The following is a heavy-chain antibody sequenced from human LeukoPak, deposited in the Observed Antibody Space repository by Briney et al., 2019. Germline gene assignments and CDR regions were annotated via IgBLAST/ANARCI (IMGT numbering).Heavy chain of an antibody. D-gene: IGHD2-15*01. J-gene: IGHJ4*02. CDR3: AKVVVAATFFDY. Sequence: GGSLRLSCAASGFTFSSYGMSWVRQAPGKGLGWVSVISGSGGSTYYADSVKGRFTISRDNSKNTLYLQMNSLRAEDTAVYYCAKVVVAATFFDYWGQGTLVTVSS. CDR1: GFTFSSYG. V-gene: IGHV3-23*01. CDR2: ISGSGGST.